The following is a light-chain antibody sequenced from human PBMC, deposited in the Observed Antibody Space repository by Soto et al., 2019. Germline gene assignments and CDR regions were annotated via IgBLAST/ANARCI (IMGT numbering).Light chain of an antibody. Sequence: EIVLTQSPGTLSLSPGERATLSCRASQSLTSDYLAWYQQKPGQTPRLLIHGASSRATGIPDRFSGSGSGTDFTLTISRLEPEDFAVYYCQQYGSLSWTFGQGTKVDIK. J-gene: IGKJ1*01. V-gene: IGKV3-20*01. CDR3: QQYGSLSWT. CDR1: QSLTSDY. CDR2: GAS.